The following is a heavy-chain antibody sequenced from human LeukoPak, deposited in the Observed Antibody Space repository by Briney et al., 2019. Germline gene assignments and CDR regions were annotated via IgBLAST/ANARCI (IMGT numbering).Heavy chain of an antibody. J-gene: IGHJ6*02. D-gene: IGHD3-10*01. CDR1: GFTFSSYA. CDR3: AKGGMVLEYYYYYGMDV. Sequence: GGSLRLSCAASGFTFSSYAMSWVRQAPGKGLEWVSAISGSGGSTYYADSVKGRFTISRDNSKNTLYLQMNSLRAEDTAVYYCAKGGMVLEYYYYYGMDVWGQGTTVTVTS. CDR2: ISGSGGST. V-gene: IGHV3-23*01.